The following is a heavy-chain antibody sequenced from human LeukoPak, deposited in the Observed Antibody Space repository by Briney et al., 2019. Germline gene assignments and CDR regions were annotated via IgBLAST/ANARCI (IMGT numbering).Heavy chain of an antibody. CDR2: ITGSGGST. CDR3: ARDWSVGGRRDGYNFFDY. Sequence: GGSLRLSCAPSGFTFDNFAMTWVRQAPGKGLEWVSEITGSGGSTYYADSVKGRFTISRDNAKNSLYLQMYSLRAEDTAVYYCARDWSVGGRRDGYNFFDYWGQGTLVTVSS. J-gene: IGHJ4*02. V-gene: IGHV3-23*01. CDR1: GFTFDNFA. D-gene: IGHD5-24*01.